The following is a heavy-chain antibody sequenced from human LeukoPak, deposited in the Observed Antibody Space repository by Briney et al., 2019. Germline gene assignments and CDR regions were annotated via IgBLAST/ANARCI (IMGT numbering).Heavy chain of an antibody. D-gene: IGHD6-19*01. CDR1: GFTFSSYS. V-gene: IGHV3-48*04. Sequence: GGSLRLSCAASGFTFSSYSMNWVRQAPGKGLEWVSYISSSSSTIYYADSVKGRFTISRDNAKNSLYLQMNSLRAEDTAVYYCAREISYSSGWYESNYWGQGTLVTVSS. CDR2: ISSSSSTI. J-gene: IGHJ4*02. CDR3: AREISYSSGWYESNY.